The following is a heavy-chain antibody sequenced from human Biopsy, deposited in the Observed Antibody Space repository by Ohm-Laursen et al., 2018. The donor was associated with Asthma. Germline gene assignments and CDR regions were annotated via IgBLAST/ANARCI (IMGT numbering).Heavy chain of an antibody. CDR3: AKVRSDWVITESFDY. Sequence: SLRLSCTASGFKFDEYTMHWVRQAPGKGLEWVSGISWNSATIGYADSVEGRFTISRDNAKNSVFLHMDGLRPEDTAFYYCAKVRSDWVITESFDYWGQGTLVTVSS. D-gene: IGHD3-22*01. J-gene: IGHJ4*02. V-gene: IGHV3-9*01. CDR1: GFKFDEYT. CDR2: ISWNSATI.